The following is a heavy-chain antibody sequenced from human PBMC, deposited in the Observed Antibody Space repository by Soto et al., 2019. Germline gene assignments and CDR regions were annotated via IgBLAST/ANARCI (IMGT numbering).Heavy chain of an antibody. CDR1: GFTLSRHW. J-gene: IGHJ3*02. CDR2: IKEDGSEK. CDR3: ARDGLPFALDI. Sequence: EMQVVQSGGGLVQPGGSLRLSCAASGFTLSRHWMSWVRQAPGKGLEWVAKIKEDGSEKNYVDSVKGRFTISRDNAKNSLYLQMNSLRAEDTAVCYCARDGLPFALDIWGQGTMVTVFS. V-gene: IGHV3-7*03. D-gene: IGHD3-16*01.